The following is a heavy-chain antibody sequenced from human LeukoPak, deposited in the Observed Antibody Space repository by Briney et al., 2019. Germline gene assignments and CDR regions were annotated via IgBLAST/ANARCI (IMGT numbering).Heavy chain of an antibody. CDR1: GFTFSSYA. Sequence: GGSLRLSCAASGFTFSSYAMSWVRQAPRQGLEWVSAISSSGGSTYYSDPVKGRFTISRDNSKNTLYLQMNSLRAEDTAVYYCAKGARSSSWRSYFDYWGQGTLVTVSS. V-gene: IGHV3-23*01. CDR3: AKGARSSSWRSYFDY. J-gene: IGHJ4*02. CDR2: ISSSGGST. D-gene: IGHD6-13*01.